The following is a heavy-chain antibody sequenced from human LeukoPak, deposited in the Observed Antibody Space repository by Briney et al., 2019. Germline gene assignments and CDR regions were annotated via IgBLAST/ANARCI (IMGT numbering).Heavy chain of an antibody. Sequence: SETLSLTCAVYGGSFSGYYWSWIRQPPGKGLEWIGEINHSGSTNYNPSLKSRVTISVDTSKNQFSLKLSSVTAADTAVYYCARVGIAAAGLYYYYYYMDVWGKGTTVTISS. CDR2: INHSGST. CDR3: ARVGIAAAGLYYYYYYMDV. J-gene: IGHJ6*03. V-gene: IGHV4-34*01. D-gene: IGHD6-13*01. CDR1: GGSFSGYY.